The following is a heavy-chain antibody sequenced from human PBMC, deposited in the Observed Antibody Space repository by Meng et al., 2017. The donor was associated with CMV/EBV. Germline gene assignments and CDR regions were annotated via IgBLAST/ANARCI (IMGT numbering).Heavy chain of an antibody. CDR3: AHRRGVDFWSGFPTDWFDP. V-gene: IGHV2-5*01. D-gene: IGHD3-3*01. Sequence: TSGVGVRWIRQPPGKALEWLALIYWNDDKRYSPSLKRRLTITKDTSKNQVVLTMTNMDPVDTATYYCAHRRGVDFWSGFPTDWFDPWGQGTLVTVSS. CDR1: TSGVG. J-gene: IGHJ5*02. CDR2: IYWNDDK.